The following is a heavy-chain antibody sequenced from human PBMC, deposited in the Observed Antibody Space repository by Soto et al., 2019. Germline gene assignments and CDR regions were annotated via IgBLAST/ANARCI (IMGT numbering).Heavy chain of an antibody. J-gene: IGHJ4*02. Sequence: SETLSLTCTVSGGSVSSGSYYWSWIRQPPGKGLEWIGYIYYSGSTNYNPSLKSRVTISVDTSKNQFSLKLSSVTAADTAVYYCARAHRDYYGSGSYLPYWGQGTLVTVSS. CDR2: IYYSGST. D-gene: IGHD3-10*01. CDR3: ARAHRDYYGSGSYLPY. V-gene: IGHV4-61*01. CDR1: GGSVSSGSYY.